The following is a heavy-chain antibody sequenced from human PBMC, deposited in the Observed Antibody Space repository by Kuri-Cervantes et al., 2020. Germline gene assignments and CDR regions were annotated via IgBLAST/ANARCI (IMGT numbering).Heavy chain of an antibody. CDR1: GFTFSSYW. CDR2: INSDGSST. CDR3: ARVFNDYGDYVWETYYYYGMDV. D-gene: IGHD4-17*01. J-gene: IGHJ6*02. Sequence: GGSLRLSCAASGFTFSSYWMLGVRQAPGKGLVLVSRINSDGSSTSYADSVKGRFTISRDNAKNTLYLQMKSLRAEDTAVYYCARVFNDYGDYVWETYYYYGMDVWGQGTTVTVSS. V-gene: IGHV3-74*01.